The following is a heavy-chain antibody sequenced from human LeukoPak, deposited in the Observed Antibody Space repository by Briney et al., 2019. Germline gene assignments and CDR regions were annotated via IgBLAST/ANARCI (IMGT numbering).Heavy chain of an antibody. CDR3: AKGLYSGSYYPFDY. Sequence: GGSLRLSCVASGFTFSSYGMHCVRQAPGKGLEWVAVISYDGSNKYYADSVKGRFTISRDNSKNTLYLQMNSLSAEDTAVYYCAKGLYSGSYYPFDYWGQGTLVTVSS. D-gene: IGHD1-26*01. CDR1: GFTFSSYG. V-gene: IGHV3-30*18. J-gene: IGHJ4*02. CDR2: ISYDGSNK.